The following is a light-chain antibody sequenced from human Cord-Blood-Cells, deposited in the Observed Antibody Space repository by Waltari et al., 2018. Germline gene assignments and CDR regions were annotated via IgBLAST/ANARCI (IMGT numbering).Light chain of an antibody. V-gene: IGKV3-15*01. J-gene: IGKJ1*01. CDR1: QSVRSN. Sequence: EIVMTQFPATLSVSQGERATISCRASQSVRSNLAWYQKKPGQAHRFLIYGASTRATGITARFSGSGSGTEFTLTISSLQSEDFAVYYCQQYNNWPRTFGQGTKVEIK. CDR3: QQYNNWPRT. CDR2: GAS.